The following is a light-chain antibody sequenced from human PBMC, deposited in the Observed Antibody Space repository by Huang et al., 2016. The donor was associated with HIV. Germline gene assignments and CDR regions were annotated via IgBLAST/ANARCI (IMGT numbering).Light chain of an antibody. CDR2: GTS. CDR1: QSVSGTY. CDR3: QQYGTSPPSLT. V-gene: IGKV3-20*01. Sequence: EIVLTQSPGTLSLSPGGRATLSCRASQSVSGTYLAWYQQKPGQAPRLLIYGTSIRATGIPDRFSGIGSATDFTLTISGLEPEDFALYYCQQYGTSPPSLTFGGGTKVEIK. J-gene: IGKJ4*01.